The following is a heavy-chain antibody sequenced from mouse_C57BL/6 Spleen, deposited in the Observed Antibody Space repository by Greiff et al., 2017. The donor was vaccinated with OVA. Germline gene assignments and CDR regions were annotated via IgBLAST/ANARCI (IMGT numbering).Heavy chain of an antibody. CDR1: GYTFTDYE. V-gene: IGHV1-15*01. D-gene: IGHD2-4*01. CDR2: IDPETGGT. Sequence: QVQLQQSGAELVRPGASVTLSCKASGYTFTDYEMHWVKQTPVHGLEWIGAIDPETGGTAYNQKFKGKAILTADKSSSTAYMELRSLTSEDSAVYYCTDYDCDVGGYFDVWGTGTTVTVSS. J-gene: IGHJ1*03. CDR3: TDYDCDVGGYFDV.